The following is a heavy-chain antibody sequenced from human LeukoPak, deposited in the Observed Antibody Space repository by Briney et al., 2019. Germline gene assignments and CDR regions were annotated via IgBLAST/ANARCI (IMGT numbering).Heavy chain of an antibody. CDR2: MNPNSGNT. CDR3: ARGPPVLLWFGSHGITYYYYGMDV. V-gene: IGHV1-8*01. D-gene: IGHD3-10*01. Sequence: GASVKVSCKASGYTFTSYDINWVRQATGQGLEWMGWMNPNSGNTGYAQKFQGRVTMTRNTSISTAYMELSSLRSEDTAVYYCARGPPVLLWFGSHGITYYYYGMDVWGQGTTVTVSS. CDR1: GYTFTSYD. J-gene: IGHJ6*02.